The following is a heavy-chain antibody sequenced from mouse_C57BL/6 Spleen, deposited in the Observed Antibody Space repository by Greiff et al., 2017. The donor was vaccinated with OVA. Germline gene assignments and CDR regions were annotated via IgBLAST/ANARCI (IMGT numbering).Heavy chain of an antibody. D-gene: IGHD5-5*01. CDR2: IDPSDSYT. CDR3: ARSDYHVGLGY. Sequence: QVQLQQPGAELVMPGASVKLSCKASGYTFTSYWMHWVKQRPGQGLEWIGEIDPSDSYTNYNQKFKGKATLTVDTSSSTAYMQLSSLTSEDSAVYYCARSDYHVGLGYWGQGTTLTVSS. J-gene: IGHJ2*01. V-gene: IGHV1-69*01. CDR1: GYTFTSYW.